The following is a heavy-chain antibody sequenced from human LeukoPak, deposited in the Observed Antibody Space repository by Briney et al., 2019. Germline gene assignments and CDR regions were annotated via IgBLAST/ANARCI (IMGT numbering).Heavy chain of an antibody. V-gene: IGHV1-2*02. J-gene: IGHJ2*01. CDR1: GYTFTGYY. D-gene: IGHD5-24*01. CDR3: ATRWLHFHPWYFDL. CDR2: INPNSGGT. Sequence: GASVKGFCKASGYTFTGYYMHWVRQAPGHGLEWMGWINPNSGGTNYAQKFQGRVTMTRDTSISTAYMELSRLRSDDTAVYYCATRWLHFHPWYFDLWGRGTLVTVSS.